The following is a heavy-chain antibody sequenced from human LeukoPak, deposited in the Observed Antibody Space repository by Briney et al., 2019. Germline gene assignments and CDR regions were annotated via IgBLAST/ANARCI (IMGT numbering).Heavy chain of an antibody. CDR1: GGSISSGGYS. Sequence: PSETLSLTCAVSGGSISSGGYSWSWLRQPPGKGLEWIGYIYHSGSTYYNPSLKSRVTISVDRSKNQFSLKLSSVTAADTAVYYCARVNYYGSGSPPWFDPWGQGTLVTVSS. V-gene: IGHV4-30-2*01. D-gene: IGHD3-10*01. CDR3: ARVNYYGSGSPPWFDP. CDR2: IYHSGST. J-gene: IGHJ5*02.